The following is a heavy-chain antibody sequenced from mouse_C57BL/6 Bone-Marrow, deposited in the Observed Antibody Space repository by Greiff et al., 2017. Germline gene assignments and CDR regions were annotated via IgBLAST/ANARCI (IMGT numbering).Heavy chain of an antibody. CDR3: ARGIYYDYDEGFAY. CDR1: GYTFTSYG. J-gene: IGHJ3*01. Sequence: VQLQQSGAELARPGASVKLSCKASGYTFTSYGISWVKQRTGQGLEWIGEIYPRSGNTYYNEKFKGKATLTADKSSSTAYMELRSLTSEDSAVYFCARGIYYDYDEGFAYWGQGTLVTVSA. CDR2: IYPRSGNT. V-gene: IGHV1-81*01. D-gene: IGHD2-4*01.